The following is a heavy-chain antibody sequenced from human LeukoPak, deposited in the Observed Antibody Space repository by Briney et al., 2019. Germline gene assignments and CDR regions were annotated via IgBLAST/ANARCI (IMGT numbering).Heavy chain of an antibody. CDR1: GGSFSGYY. CDR2: IYYSGTT. CDR3: ARQPKSCAPGIFITGKACWFDS. D-gene: IGHD3-10*01. Sequence: SETLSRTCAVYGGSFSGYYWSWIRQPPGKGPEWIGSIYYSGTTYPNSSLKSRVTISVDTSKNQFSLKLSSVTAADTAVYYCARQPKSCAPGIFITGKACWFDSWGQGTLVTVSP. J-gene: IGHJ5*01. V-gene: IGHV4-34*01.